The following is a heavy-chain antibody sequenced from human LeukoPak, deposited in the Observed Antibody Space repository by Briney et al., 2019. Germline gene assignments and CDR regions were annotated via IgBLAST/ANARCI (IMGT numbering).Heavy chain of an antibody. D-gene: IGHD3-10*01. CDR2: IKSNSDGGTT. CDR3: TTVHGAGPVNFDH. V-gene: IGHV3-15*01. CDR1: GFTFTDTW. J-gene: IGHJ4*02. Sequence: PGGSLRLSCTASGFTFTDTWMTWVRQAPGKGLEGVGRIKSNSDGGTTDYAVPVKGRFSISRDDSKSTLYLQIYSLKTEDTAVYYCTTVHGAGPVNFDHWGQGSLVTVSS.